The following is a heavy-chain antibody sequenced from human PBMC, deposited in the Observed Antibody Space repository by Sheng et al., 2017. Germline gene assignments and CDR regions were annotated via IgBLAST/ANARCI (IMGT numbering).Heavy chain of an antibody. CDR3: ARDLGGAAHDAFDI. CDR1: GFTFSSYA. J-gene: IGHJ3*02. CDR2: ISYDGSNK. Sequence: QVQLVESGGGVVQPGRSLRLSCAASGFTFSSYAMHWVRQAPGKGLEWVAVISYDGSNKYYADSVKGRFTISRDNSKNTLYLQMNSLRAEDTAVYYCARDLGGAAHDAFDIWGQGTMVTVSS. D-gene: IGHD1-26*01. V-gene: IGHV3-30*04.